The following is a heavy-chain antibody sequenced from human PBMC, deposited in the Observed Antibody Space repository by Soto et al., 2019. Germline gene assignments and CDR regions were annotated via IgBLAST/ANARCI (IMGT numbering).Heavy chain of an antibody. D-gene: IGHD3-10*01. CDR3: AKDSYGSGSYYRSFDY. CDR2: ISWNSGSI. V-gene: IGHV3-9*01. Sequence: GGSLRLSCAASGFTFDDYAMHWVRQAPGKGLEWVSGISWNSGSIGYADSVKGRFTISRDNAKNSLYLQMNSLRAEDTALYYCAKDSYGSGSYYRSFDYWGQGTLVTVSS. CDR1: GFTFDDYA. J-gene: IGHJ4*02.